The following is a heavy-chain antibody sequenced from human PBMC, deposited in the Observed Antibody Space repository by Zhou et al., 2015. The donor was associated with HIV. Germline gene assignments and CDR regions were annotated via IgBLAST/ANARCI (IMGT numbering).Heavy chain of an antibody. D-gene: IGHD6-13*01. CDR3: ARAHQNLAAALYYFDY. Sequence: QVQLVQSGAAVEKPGASMKVSCKASGYSFTDYYIHWVRQAPGQGLEWMGCMRPDFVTHYAQRFQGRVTFTSDTSISTAYMELSSLRSEDTAVYYCARAHQNLAAALYYFDYWGQGTLVTVSS. CDR1: GYSFTDYY. CDR2: MRPDFVT. J-gene: IGHJ4*02. V-gene: IGHV1-2*02.